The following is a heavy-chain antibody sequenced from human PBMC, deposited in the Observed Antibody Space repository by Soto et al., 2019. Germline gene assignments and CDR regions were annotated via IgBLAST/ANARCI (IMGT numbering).Heavy chain of an antibody. D-gene: IGHD2-21*02. CDR2: IWYDGSNK. J-gene: IGHJ1*01. V-gene: IGHV3-33*01. CDR3: ARVNIVVVTAHQYFQH. CDR1: GFTYSSYG. Sequence: PGGSLRLSCAASGFTYSSYGMHWVRQAPGKGLEWVAVIWYDGSNKYYADSVKGRFTISRDNSKNTLYLQMNSLRAEDTAVYYCARVNIVVVTAHQYFQHWGQGTLVTVSS.